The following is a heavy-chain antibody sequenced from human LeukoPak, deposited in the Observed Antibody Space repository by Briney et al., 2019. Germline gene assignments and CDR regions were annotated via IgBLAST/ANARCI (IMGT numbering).Heavy chain of an antibody. CDR2: INHRGST. D-gene: IGHD6-19*01. Sequence: KPSETLSLTCTVSGGSISSRGYYWGWIRQPPGKGLEWIGEINHRGSTHYNPSLKSRVTISVDTSKKQFSLKLSSVTAADTAVYYCATYSTGFDIWGQGTVVTVSS. CDR1: GGSISSRGYY. V-gene: IGHV4-39*07. J-gene: IGHJ3*02. CDR3: ATYSTGFDI.